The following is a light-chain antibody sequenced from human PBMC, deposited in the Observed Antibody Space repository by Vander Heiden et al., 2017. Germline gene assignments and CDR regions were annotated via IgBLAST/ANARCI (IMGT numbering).Light chain of an antibody. CDR3: QHYDTYSKT. V-gene: IGKV1-5*03. CDR1: ERISDW. J-gene: IGKJ1*01. CDR2: KAA. Sequence: DIQMTQSPSTLSASIGASVTITCRASERISDWLAWYQQKPGEAPKLLIYKAASLDSGVPKRFRGRGSGTEFTLTISSLQPDDFATYYCQHYDTYSKTFGQGTRVEIK.